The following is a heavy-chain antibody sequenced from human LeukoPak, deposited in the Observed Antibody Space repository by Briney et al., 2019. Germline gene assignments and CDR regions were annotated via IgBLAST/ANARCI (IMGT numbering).Heavy chain of an antibody. CDR2: ISGSGGST. Sequence: GSLRLSCAASGFTFSTYWMSWVRQAPGKGLEWVSAISGSGGSTYYADSVKGRFTISRDNSKNTLYLQMNSLRAEDTAVYYCAKDGSYSGSSTHFDYWGQGTLVTVSS. D-gene: IGHD1-26*01. CDR3: AKDGSYSGSSTHFDY. V-gene: IGHV3-23*01. J-gene: IGHJ4*02. CDR1: GFTFSTYW.